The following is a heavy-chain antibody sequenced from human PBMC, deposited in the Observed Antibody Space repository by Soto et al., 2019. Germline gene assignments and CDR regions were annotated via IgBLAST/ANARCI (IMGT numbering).Heavy chain of an antibody. CDR3: ARVRRGTVTSDH. D-gene: IGHD3-10*01. CDR2: ISSVGTTI. J-gene: IGHJ4*02. CDR1: GFTFSDHS. V-gene: IGHV3-48*02. Sequence: GGSLRLSCVASGFTFSDHSMNWVRQAPGKGLEWISYISSVGTTIYYADSVKGRSTISRDNANNSLYLQMNSLRDEDTAVYFCARVRRGTVTSDHWGQGTLVTVSS.